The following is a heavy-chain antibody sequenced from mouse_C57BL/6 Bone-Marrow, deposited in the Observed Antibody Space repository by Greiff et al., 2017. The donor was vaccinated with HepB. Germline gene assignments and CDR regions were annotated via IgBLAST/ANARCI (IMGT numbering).Heavy chain of an antibody. J-gene: IGHJ2*01. CDR2: IDPSDSYT. CDR3: ARMPHYYGSYYFDY. D-gene: IGHD1-1*01. Sequence: VQLQQPGAELVRPGTSVKLSCKASGYTFTSYWMHWVKQRPGQGLEWIGVIDPSDSYTNYNQKFKGKATSTVDTSSSTAYMQLSSLTSEDSAVYYCARMPHYYGSYYFDYWGQGTTLTVSS. CDR1: GYTFTSYW. V-gene: IGHV1-59*01.